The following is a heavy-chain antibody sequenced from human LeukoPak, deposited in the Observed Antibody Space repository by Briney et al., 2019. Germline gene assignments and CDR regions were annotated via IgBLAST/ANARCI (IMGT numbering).Heavy chain of an antibody. CDR1: GYTFTSYD. CDR2: IIPTFGTA. Sequence: SVKVSCKASGYTFTSYDINWVRQATGQGLEWMGGIIPTFGTANYAQKFQGRVTITADKSTSTAYMELSSLRSEDTAVYYCARVGDYGSGEFDYWGQGTLVTVSS. V-gene: IGHV1-69*06. D-gene: IGHD3-10*01. CDR3: ARVGDYGSGEFDY. J-gene: IGHJ4*02.